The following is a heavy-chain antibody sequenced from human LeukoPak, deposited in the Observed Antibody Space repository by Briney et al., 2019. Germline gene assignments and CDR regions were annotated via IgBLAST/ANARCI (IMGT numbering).Heavy chain of an antibody. Sequence: PSETLSLTCTVSGYSISSGYYWGWIRQPPGKGLEWIGSIYHSGSTYYNPSLKSRVTISVDTSKNQFSLKLSSVTAADTAVYYCARPYCSSTSCRGTSGPFDYWGQGTLVTVSS. J-gene: IGHJ4*02. D-gene: IGHD2-2*01. V-gene: IGHV4-38-2*02. CDR1: GYSISSGYY. CDR3: ARPYCSSTSCRGTSGPFDY. CDR2: IYHSGST.